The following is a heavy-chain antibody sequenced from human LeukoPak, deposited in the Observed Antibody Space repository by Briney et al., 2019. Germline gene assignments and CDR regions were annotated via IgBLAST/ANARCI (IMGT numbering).Heavy chain of an antibody. D-gene: IGHD2-15*01. J-gene: IGHJ4*02. CDR2: ISYDGSNK. V-gene: IGHV3-30*18. CDR1: GFTFSSYG. CDR3: AKGRGYCSGGSCYPLLDY. Sequence: GGSLRLSCAASGFTFSSYGMHWVRQAPGKGLEWVAVISYDGSNKYYADSVKGRFTISRANSKNTLYLQMNSLRAEDTAVYYCAKGRGYCSGGSCYPLLDYRGQGTLVTVSS.